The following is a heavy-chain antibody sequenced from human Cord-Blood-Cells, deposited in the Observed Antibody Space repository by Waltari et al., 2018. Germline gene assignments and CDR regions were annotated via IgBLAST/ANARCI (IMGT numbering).Heavy chain of an antibody. CDR1: GGSFSGSS. CDR2: INHSGST. V-gene: IGHV4-34*01. Sequence: QVQLQQWGAGLLKPSETLSLTCAIYGGSFSGSSWSLIRPPPGKGLAWIGEINHSGSTNYNPSLKSRVTISVDTSKNQFSLKLSSVTAADTAVYYCARGASSGYYYYYYYGMDVWGQGTTVTVSS. D-gene: IGHD3-22*01. CDR3: ARGASSGYYYYYYYGMDV. J-gene: IGHJ6*02.